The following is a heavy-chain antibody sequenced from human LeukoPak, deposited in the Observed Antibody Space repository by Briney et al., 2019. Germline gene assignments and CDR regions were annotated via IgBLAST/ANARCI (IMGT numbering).Heavy chain of an antibody. V-gene: IGHV3-64*01. CDR2: ISSNGGST. J-gene: IGHJ3*02. Sequence: GGSLRLSCAASGFTFSSYAMHWVRQAPGKGLEYVSAISSNGGSTYYANSVKGRFTISRDNSKNTLYLQMGSLRAEDMAVYYCARGSLTADAFDIWGQGTMVTVSS. CDR1: GFTFSSYA. D-gene: IGHD3-10*01. CDR3: ARGSLTADAFDI.